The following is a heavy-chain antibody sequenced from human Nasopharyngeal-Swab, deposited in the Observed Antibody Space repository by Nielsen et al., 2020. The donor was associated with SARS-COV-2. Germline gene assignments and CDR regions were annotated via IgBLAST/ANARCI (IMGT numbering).Heavy chain of an antibody. CDR3: ARGSETHDYSNYVFNVYYYYMDV. CDR1: GGTFSSYA. D-gene: IGHD4-11*01. J-gene: IGHJ6*03. V-gene: IGHV1-69*13. CDR2: IIPIFGTA. Sequence: SVKVSCKASGGTFSSYAISWVRQAPGQGLEWMGGIIPIFGTANYAQKFQGRVTITADESTSTAYMELSSLRSEDTVVYYCARGSETHDYSNYVFNVYYYYMDVWGKGTTVTVSS.